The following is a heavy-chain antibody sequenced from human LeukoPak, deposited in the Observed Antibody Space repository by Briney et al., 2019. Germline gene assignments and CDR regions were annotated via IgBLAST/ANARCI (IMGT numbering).Heavy chain of an antibody. CDR1: GDSINSYY. D-gene: IGHD3-10*01. CDR2: IYTNGNT. CDR3: ASVKTYGSDAYDM. Sequence: SETLSLTCTVSGDSINSYYWNWIRQPAGKGLEWIGRIYTNGNTNYNPSLESRVTMSIDMSRNQFSLTLTSLTAADTAVYYCASVKTYGSDAYDMWGQGTMVTVSS. J-gene: IGHJ3*02. V-gene: IGHV4-4*07.